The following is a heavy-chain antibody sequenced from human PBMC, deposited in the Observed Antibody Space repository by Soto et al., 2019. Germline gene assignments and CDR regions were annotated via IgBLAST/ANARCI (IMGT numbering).Heavy chain of an antibody. CDR1: GFTFSSYG. J-gene: IGHJ6*02. D-gene: IGHD6-19*01. Sequence: GSLRLSCAASGFTFSSYGMHWVRQAPGKGLEWVAVIWYDGSNKYYADSVKGRFTISRDNSKNTLYLQMNSLRAEDTAVYYCARGEAGQKNYYYYGMDVWGQGTTVTVSS. CDR2: IWYDGSNK. CDR3: ARGEAGQKNYYYYGMDV. V-gene: IGHV3-33*01.